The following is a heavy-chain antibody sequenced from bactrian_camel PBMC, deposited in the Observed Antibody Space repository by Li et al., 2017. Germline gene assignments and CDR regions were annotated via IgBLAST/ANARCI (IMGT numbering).Heavy chain of an antibody. D-gene: IGHD3*01. Sequence: HVQLVESGGGLVQPGGSLTLSCTASQSTYRSICMAWFRQAPGSQRETVATVDSNGVTKVAGSVKGRYTLSKDNARNTLYLQMNNLNSEDTAMYTCAARRRCIQANRENEYTYWGQGTQVTVS. CDR1: QSTYRSIC. V-gene: IGHV3S53*01. J-gene: IGHJ4*01. CDR3: AARRRCIQANRENEYTY. CDR2: VDSNGVT.